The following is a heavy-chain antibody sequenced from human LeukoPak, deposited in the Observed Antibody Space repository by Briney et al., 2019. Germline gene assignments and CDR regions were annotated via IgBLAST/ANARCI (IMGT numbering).Heavy chain of an antibody. J-gene: IGHJ4*02. V-gene: IGHV4-4*07. CDR3: ARDERIAAAGYYFDY. CDR2: IYTSGST. CDR1: GGSISSYY. D-gene: IGHD6-13*01. Sequence: SETLSLTCTVSGGSISSYYWSWIRLPAGKGLEWIGRIYTSGSTNYNPSLKSRVTMSVDTSKNQFSLKLSSVTAADTAVYYCARDERIAAAGYYFDYWGQGTLVTVSS.